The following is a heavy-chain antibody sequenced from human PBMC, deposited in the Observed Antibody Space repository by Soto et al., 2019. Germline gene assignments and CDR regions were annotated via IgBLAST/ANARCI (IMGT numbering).Heavy chain of an antibody. CDR1: SGPSSSHN. CDR3: VRQGIGSLPGLVDV. J-gene: IGHJ6*02. CDR2: VYNTGGT. V-gene: IGHV4-59*08. D-gene: IGHD1-26*01. Sequence: QVQLQQSGPGLVKPSETLSLTCTVSSGPSSSHNWGWIRQSPGRGLEWIGYVYNTGGTSYNPSLKGRVTSSADPSAHHISLTLSFVTAADTAIYYCVRQGIGSLPGLVDVWGQGTTVSVSS.